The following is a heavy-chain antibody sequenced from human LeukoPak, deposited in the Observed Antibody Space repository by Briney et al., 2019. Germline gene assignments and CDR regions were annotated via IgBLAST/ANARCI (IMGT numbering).Heavy chain of an antibody. CDR1: GGSISSSSYY. CDR2: IYYSGST. CDR3: ARHYDILTGYSDRSWFDP. J-gene: IGHJ5*02. V-gene: IGHV4-39*01. Sequence: PSETLSLTCTVSGGSISSSSYYWGWIRQPPGKGLEWIGSIYYSGSTYYNPSLKSRVTISVDTSKNQFSLKLSSVTAADTAVYYCARHYDILTGYSDRSWFDPWGQGTLVTVSS. D-gene: IGHD3-9*01.